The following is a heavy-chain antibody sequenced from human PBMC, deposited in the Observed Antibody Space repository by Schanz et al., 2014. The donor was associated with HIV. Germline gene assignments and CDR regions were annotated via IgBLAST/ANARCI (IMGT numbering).Heavy chain of an antibody. Sequence: VQLVESGGGVVQPGRSLRLSCAASGFTFSSYAMSWVRQAPGKGLEWLAGVSRSGANTYYADSVNGRFTISRDNSENTLFLQVNSLRAEDTAVYYCSTSGYYPPDLWGRGTLVTVSS. CDR3: STSGYYPPDL. CDR2: VSRSGANT. CDR1: GFTFSSYA. J-gene: IGHJ2*01. D-gene: IGHD3-3*01. V-gene: IGHV3-23*04.